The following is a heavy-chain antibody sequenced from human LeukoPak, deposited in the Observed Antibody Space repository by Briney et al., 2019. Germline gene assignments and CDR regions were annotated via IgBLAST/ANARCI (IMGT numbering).Heavy chain of an antibody. V-gene: IGHV3-9*01. D-gene: IGHD6-19*01. CDR3: AKSAGGGGWYPFDY. CDR1: GFTFDDYA. J-gene: IGHJ4*02. Sequence: GGSLRLSCAASGFTFDDYAMHWVRQAPGKGLDWVSGINWNSGSIAYADSVKGRFTISRDNAKNSLYLQTNSLRAEDTALYYCAKSAGGGGWYPFDYWGQGTLVTVSS. CDR2: INWNSGSI.